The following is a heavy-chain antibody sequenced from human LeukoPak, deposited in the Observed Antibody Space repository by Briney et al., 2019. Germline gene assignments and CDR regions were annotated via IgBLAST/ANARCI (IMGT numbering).Heavy chain of an antibody. CDR1: GYTFTSYG. CDR2: ISAYNGNT. J-gene: IGHJ6*04. V-gene: IGHV1-18*01. D-gene: IGHD3-16*02. Sequence: ASVTVSFTASGYTFTSYGISWVRQAPGQGLEWMGWISAYNGNTNYAQKLQGRVTIITDTFTSTAYMELRSLRSDDTAVYYCARLRLGELSPTPDYYYYGMDVWGKGTTVTVSS. CDR3: ARLRLGELSPTPDYYYYGMDV.